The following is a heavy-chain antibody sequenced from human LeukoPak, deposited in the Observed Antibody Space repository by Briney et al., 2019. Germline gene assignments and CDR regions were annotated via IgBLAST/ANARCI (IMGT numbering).Heavy chain of an antibody. CDR2: INHSGST. J-gene: IGHJ4*02. V-gene: IGHV4-34*01. Sequence: PSETLSLTCAVYGGSFSGYYWSWIRQPPGKGLEWIGEINHSGSTNYNPSLKSRVTISVDTSKNQFSLKLSSVTAADTAVYYCARDSSGLSPEYWGQGTLVTVSS. CDR1: GGSFSGYY. CDR3: ARDSSGLSPEY. D-gene: IGHD6-19*01.